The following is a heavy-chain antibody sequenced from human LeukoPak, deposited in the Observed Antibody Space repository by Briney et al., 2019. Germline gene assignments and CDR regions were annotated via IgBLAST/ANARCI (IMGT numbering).Heavy chain of an antibody. J-gene: IGHJ3*02. CDR2: IYYSGST. CDR3: ARDLYYYGSGSYRAFDI. Sequence: SETLSLTCTVSGGSVSSGSYYWSWIRQPPGKGLEWIGYIYYSGSTNYNPSLKRRVTRSVDTSKNQFSLKLSSVTAADTAVYYCARDLYYYGSGSYRAFDIWGQGTMVTVSS. D-gene: IGHD3-10*01. CDR1: GGSVSSGSYY. V-gene: IGHV4-61*01.